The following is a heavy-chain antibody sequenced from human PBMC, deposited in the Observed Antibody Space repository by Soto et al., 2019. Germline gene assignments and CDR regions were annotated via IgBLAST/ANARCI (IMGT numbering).Heavy chain of an antibody. CDR1: GFTFSSYS. V-gene: IGHV3-21*01. D-gene: IGHD2-15*01. J-gene: IGHJ3*02. CDR3: AREGLGYCSGGSCYSTISDAFDI. Sequence: GGSLRLSCAASGFTFSSYSMNWVRQAPGKGLEWVSSISSSSSYIYYADSVKGRFTISRDNAKNSLYLQMNSLRAEDTAVYYCAREGLGYCSGGSCYSTISDAFDIWGQGTMVTVSS. CDR2: ISSSSSYI.